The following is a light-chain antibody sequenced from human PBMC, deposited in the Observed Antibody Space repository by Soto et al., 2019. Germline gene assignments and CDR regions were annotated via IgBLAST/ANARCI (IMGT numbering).Light chain of an antibody. Sequence: DIQMTQSPSSLSASVGDRVTITCRASQSISSYLNWYQQKPGKAPKLLIYAASSLQSGLPSRFSGRGSGTDFTLTISRLQPEVFATYYCQQSYSTTWTFGQGTKVEIK. CDR3: QQSYSTTWT. J-gene: IGKJ1*01. CDR1: QSISSY. V-gene: IGKV1-39*01. CDR2: AAS.